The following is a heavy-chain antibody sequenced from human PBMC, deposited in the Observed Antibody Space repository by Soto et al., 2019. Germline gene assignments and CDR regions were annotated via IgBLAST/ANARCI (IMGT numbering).Heavy chain of an antibody. D-gene: IGHD3-10*01. J-gene: IGHJ4*02. CDR1: GFTFDDYA. V-gene: IGHV3-9*01. Sequence: EVQLVESGGGLVQPGRSLRLSCAASGFTFDDYAMHWVRQAPGKGLEWASGISWNSGSIGYADSVKGRFTISRDNAKNSLYLQMNSLRAEDTALYYCAKDIQYGSGSYYKGRFDYWGQGTLVTVSS. CDR2: ISWNSGSI. CDR3: AKDIQYGSGSYYKGRFDY.